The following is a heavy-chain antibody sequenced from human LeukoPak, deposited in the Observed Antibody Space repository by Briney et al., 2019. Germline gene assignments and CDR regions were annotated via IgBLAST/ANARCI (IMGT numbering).Heavy chain of an antibody. CDR1: GFTFSTYT. Sequence: PGGSLRLSCAASGFTFSTYTMNWVRQAPGKGLEWVAVIWYDGSNKYYADSVKGRFTISRDNSKNTLYLQMNSLRAEDTAVYSCAIGDCSSTSCYSIDYWGQGTLVTVSS. CDR2: IWYDGSNK. J-gene: IGHJ4*02. V-gene: IGHV3-33*08. D-gene: IGHD2-2*01. CDR3: AIGDCSSTSCYSIDY.